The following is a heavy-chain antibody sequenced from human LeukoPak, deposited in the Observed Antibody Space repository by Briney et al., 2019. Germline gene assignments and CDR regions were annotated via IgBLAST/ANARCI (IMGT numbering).Heavy chain of an antibody. CDR3: ARGPTTVSTGPVDY. Sequence: ASVKVSCKASGYTFTSYGISWVRQAPGQGLEWMGWISAYNGNTNYAQKLRGRVTMTTDTSTSTAYMELRSLRSDDTAVYYCARGPTTVSTGPVDYWGQGTLVTVSS. V-gene: IGHV1-18*01. J-gene: IGHJ4*02. CDR2: ISAYNGNT. CDR1: GYTFTSYG. D-gene: IGHD4-17*01.